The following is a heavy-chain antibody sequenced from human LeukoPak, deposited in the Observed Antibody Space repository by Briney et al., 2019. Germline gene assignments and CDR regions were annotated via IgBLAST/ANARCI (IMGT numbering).Heavy chain of an antibody. D-gene: IGHD4-17*01. CDR3: AKELYMTTVTRGVDY. Sequence: GGSLRLSCAASGFTFNKAWMHWVRQAPGKGLEWVAVISYNGGNEYYADSVKGRFTISRDNSKNTLYLQMNSLRAEDTAVYYCAKELYMTTVTRGVDYWGQGTLVTVSS. CDR2: ISYNGGNE. CDR1: GFTFNKAW. V-gene: IGHV3-30*18. J-gene: IGHJ4*02.